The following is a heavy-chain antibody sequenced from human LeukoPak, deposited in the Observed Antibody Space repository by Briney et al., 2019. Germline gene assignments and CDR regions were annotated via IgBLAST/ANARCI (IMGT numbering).Heavy chain of an antibody. Sequence: PGRSLRLSCAASGFTFDDYAMHWVRQAPGKGLEGVSGISWNSGSIGYADSVKGRFTISRDNAKNSLYLQMNSLRAEDTALYYCAKDGRYSGGNYYYMDVWGKGTTVTISS. D-gene: IGHD1-26*01. CDR2: ISWNSGSI. J-gene: IGHJ6*03. CDR3: AKDGRYSGGNYYYMDV. V-gene: IGHV3-9*01. CDR1: GFTFDDYA.